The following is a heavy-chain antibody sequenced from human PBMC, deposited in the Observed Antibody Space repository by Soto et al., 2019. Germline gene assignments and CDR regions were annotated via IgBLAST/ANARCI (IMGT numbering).Heavy chain of an antibody. CDR2: IDWDDDK. CDR3: ARNLVGATATSFYYYGMDV. V-gene: IGHV2-70*01. J-gene: IGHJ6*02. CDR1: GFSLSTSGMC. Sequence: SGPTLVNPTQTLTLTCTFSGFSLSTSGMCVSWIRQPPGKALEWLALIDWDDDKYYSTSLKTRLTISKDTSKNQVVLTMTNMDPVDTATYYCARNLVGATATSFYYYGMDVWGQGTTVTVSS. D-gene: IGHD1-26*01.